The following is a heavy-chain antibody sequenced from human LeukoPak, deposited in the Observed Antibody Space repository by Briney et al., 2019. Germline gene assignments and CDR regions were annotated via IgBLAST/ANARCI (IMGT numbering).Heavy chain of an antibody. J-gene: IGHJ4*02. D-gene: IGHD6-19*01. CDR1: GGSISSYY. V-gene: IGHV4-59*08. Sequence: PSETLSLTCTVSGGSISSYYWSWIRQPPGKGLEWIGYIYYSGSTNYNPSLKSRVTISVDTSKNQFSLKLSSVTAADTAVYYCATLPIAVAPLEDYWGRGTLATVSS. CDR2: IYYSGST. CDR3: ATLPIAVAPLEDY.